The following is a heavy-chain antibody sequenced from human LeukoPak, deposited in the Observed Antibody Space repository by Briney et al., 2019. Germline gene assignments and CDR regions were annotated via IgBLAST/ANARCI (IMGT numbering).Heavy chain of an antibody. V-gene: IGHV4-59*01. CDR1: GGSISRYY. CDR2: IYYSGST. J-gene: IGHJ4*02. Sequence: SETLSLTCTVSGGSISRYYWGWIRQPPGKGLEWIGYIYYSGSTNYNPSLKSRVTISVDTSKNQFSLKLSSVTAADTAVYYCARDLSTRYCDYWGQGTLVTVSS. CDR3: ARDLSTRYCDY.